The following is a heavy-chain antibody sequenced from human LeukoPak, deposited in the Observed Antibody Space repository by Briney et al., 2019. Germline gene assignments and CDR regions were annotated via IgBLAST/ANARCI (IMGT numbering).Heavy chain of an antibody. Sequence: SETLSLTCAVYGGSFSGYYWSWIRQPPGKGLEWIGEINHSGSTNYNPSLKSRVTISVDTSKNQFSLKLSSVTAADTAVYYCARFRGYGYGPWGQGTLVTVSS. D-gene: IGHD5-18*01. CDR2: INHSGST. CDR3: ARFRGYGYGP. V-gene: IGHV4-34*01. CDR1: GGSFSGYY. J-gene: IGHJ5*02.